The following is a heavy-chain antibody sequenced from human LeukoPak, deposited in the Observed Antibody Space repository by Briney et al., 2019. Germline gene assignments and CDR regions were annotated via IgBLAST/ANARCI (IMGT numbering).Heavy chain of an antibody. J-gene: IGHJ4*02. CDR1: GFIFSTCA. D-gene: IGHD3-3*01. V-gene: IGHV3-23*01. Sequence: GGSLRLSCAASGFIFSTCAMSWVRQAPGKGLEWVSTISGSGSHTNYTDSVKGRFSISRDNSKNMLYLQMNSRRVEDTAVYYCAKDIIGYYRPFENWGQGTLVTVSS. CDR3: AKDIIGYYRPFEN. CDR2: ISGSGSHT.